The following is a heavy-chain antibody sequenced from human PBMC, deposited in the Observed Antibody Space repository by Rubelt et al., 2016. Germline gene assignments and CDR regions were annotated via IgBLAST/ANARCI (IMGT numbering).Heavy chain of an antibody. CDR2: VYYSGST. CDR1: CGSISRSTYY. CDR3: TRDYDFWSHYSSYGMDV. Sequence: QLQLPESGPGLVKPSETLSLTCTVSCGSISRSTYYWGWVRPPPGKGLEWIGSVYYSGSTYYNPSLKSRVTISVDTSKNQFSLKVNSVTAADTAVYYCTRDYDFWSHYSSYGMDVWGQGTTVTVSS. D-gene: IGHD3-3*01. J-gene: IGHJ6*02. V-gene: IGHV4-39*02.